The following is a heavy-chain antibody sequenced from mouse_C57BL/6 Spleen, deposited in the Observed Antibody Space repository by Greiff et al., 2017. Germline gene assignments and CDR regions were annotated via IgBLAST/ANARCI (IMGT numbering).Heavy chain of an antibody. D-gene: IGHD2-1*01. CDR3: ARGNWPYYFDC. Sequence: QVQLKQPGAELVRPGSSVKLSCKASGYTFTSYWMDWVKQRPGQGLEWIGNIYPSDSETHYNQKFKDKATLTVDKSSSTAYMQLSSLTSEDAAVYYCARGNWPYYFDCWGQGTTLTVSS. CDR2: IYPSDSET. CDR1: GYTFTSYW. J-gene: IGHJ2*01. V-gene: IGHV1-61*01.